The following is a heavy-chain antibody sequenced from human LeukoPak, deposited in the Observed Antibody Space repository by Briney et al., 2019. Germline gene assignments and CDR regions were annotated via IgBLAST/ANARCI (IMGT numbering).Heavy chain of an antibody. CDR2: IYYTGST. CDR1: GGSISYY. CDR3: ARQTGSGLFILP. J-gene: IGHJ4*02. D-gene: IGHD3/OR15-3a*01. Sequence: SETLSLTCSVSGGSISYYWVWIRQPPGKGLEWIGSIYYTGSTYYNPSLKSQVSISIDTSKNQFSLRLTSVTAADTAVYYCARQTGSGLFILPGGQGTLVTVSS. V-gene: IGHV4-39*01.